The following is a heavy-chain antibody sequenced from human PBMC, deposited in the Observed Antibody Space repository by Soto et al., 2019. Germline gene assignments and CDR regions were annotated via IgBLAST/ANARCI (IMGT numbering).Heavy chain of an antibody. CDR1: GFTFSGSA. CDR2: IRSKANSHAT. V-gene: IGHV3-73*01. D-gene: IGHD5-12*01. CDR3: TSLRDGYIGY. Sequence: EVQLVESGGGLVQPGGSLKLSCAASGFTFSGSAMHWVRQASGKGLEWVGRIRSKANSHATAYAASVKGRFTISRDDSKNTAYLQMNSLKTEDTAVYYCTSLRDGYIGYWGQGTLVTVSS. J-gene: IGHJ4*02.